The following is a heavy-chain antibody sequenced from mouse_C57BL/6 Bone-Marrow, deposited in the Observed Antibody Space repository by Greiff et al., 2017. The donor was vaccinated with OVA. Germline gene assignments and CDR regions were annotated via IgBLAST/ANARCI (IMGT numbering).Heavy chain of an antibody. CDR3: ARRFAY. Sequence: VKVVESGAELVRPGTSVKVSCKASGYAFTNYLIEWVKQRPGQGLEWIGVINPGSGGTNYNEKFKGKATLTADKSSSTAYMQLSSLTSEDSAVYFCARRFAYWGQGTLVTVSA. CDR2: INPGSGGT. V-gene: IGHV1-54*01. J-gene: IGHJ3*01. CDR1: GYAFTNYL.